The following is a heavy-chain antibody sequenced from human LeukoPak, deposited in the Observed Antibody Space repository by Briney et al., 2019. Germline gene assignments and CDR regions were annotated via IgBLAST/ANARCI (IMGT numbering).Heavy chain of an antibody. J-gene: IGHJ4*02. CDR1: GFTFSGSA. D-gene: IGHD2-15*01. CDR3: NGYCSGGSCAAIYY. Sequence: GGSLRLSCAASGFTFSGSAMHWVRQASGKGLEWVGCIRSKANSYATAYAASVKGRFTISRDDSKNTAYLQMNSLKTEDTAVYYCNGYCSGGSCAAIYYWGQGTLVTVSS. V-gene: IGHV3-73*01. CDR2: IRSKANSYAT.